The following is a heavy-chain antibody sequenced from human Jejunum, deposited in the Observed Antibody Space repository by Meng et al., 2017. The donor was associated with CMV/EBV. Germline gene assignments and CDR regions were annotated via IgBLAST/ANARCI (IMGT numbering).Heavy chain of an antibody. CDR2: VSPTESA. D-gene: IGHD2-2*02. CDR1: IRNLHW. V-gene: IGHV4-4*02. Sequence: IRNLHWWSWVRQPPGKGLEWSGEVSPTESANYNPSLKSRVTISGDRSKNQFYLKVNSVTAADTAVYYCARSRCTRTSCYTGTFDYWGQGTLVTVSS. J-gene: IGHJ4*02. CDR3: ARSRCTRTSCYTGTFDY.